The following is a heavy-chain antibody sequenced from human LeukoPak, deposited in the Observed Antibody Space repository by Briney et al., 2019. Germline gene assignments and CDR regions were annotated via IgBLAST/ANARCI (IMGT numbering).Heavy chain of an antibody. CDR2: IYYSGST. J-gene: IGHJ6*02. CDR1: GGSIGSYY. CDR3: ARVTPDGMDV. Sequence: SETLSLTCTVSGGSIGSYYWSWIRQPPGKGLEWIGYIYYSGSTNYNPSLKSRVTISVDTSKNQFSLKLSSVTAADTAVYYCARVTPDGMDVWGQGTTVTVSS. V-gene: IGHV4-59*01.